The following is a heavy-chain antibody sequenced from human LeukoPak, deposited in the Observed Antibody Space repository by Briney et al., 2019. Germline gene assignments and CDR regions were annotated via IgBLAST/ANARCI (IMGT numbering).Heavy chain of an antibody. V-gene: IGHV3-30-3*01. CDR1: GFTFSSYA. Sequence: GGSLRLSCAASGFTFSSYATHWVRQAPGKGLEWVAVISYDGSNKYYADSVKGRFTISRDNSKNTLYLQMNSLRAEDTAVYYCARDRGGSYYGDAFDIWGQGTMVTVSS. CDR3: ARDRGGSYYGDAFDI. J-gene: IGHJ3*02. CDR2: ISYDGSNK. D-gene: IGHD1-26*01.